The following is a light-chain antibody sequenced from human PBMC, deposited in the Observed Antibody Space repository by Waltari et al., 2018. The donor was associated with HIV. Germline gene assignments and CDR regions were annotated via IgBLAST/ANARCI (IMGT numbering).Light chain of an antibody. CDR2: SNN. V-gene: IGLV1-44*01. CDR3: AAWHDSLNGSWV. CDR1: SSKIGSNT. Sequence: QSVLTQPPSASGTPGQRVTIPCSVSSSKIGSNTVKWYQQLPGTAPKLLIYSNNQRPSGVPDRFSGSKSGTSASLAISGLQSEDEADYYCAAWHDSLNGSWVFGGGTKLTVL. J-gene: IGLJ3*02.